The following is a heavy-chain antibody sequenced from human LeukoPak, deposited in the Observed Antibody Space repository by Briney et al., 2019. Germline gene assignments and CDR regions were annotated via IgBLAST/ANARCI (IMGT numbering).Heavy chain of an antibody. CDR3: ASRPSDHGDFIDY. D-gene: IGHD4-17*01. CDR1: GYTFNDYY. J-gene: IGHJ4*02. Sequence: ASVKVSCTVSGYTFNDYYMHWVRQAPGQGLEWMGWINPNSGGTNYAQKFQGGVTMTRDTSISTAYMELSRLRSRDMAVYYCASRPSDHGDFIDYWGQGTLVTVSS. V-gene: IGHV1-2*02. CDR2: INPNSGGT.